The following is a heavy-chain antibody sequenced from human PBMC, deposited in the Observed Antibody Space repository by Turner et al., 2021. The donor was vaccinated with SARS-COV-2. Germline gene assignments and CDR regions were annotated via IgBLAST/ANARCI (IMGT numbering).Heavy chain of an antibody. CDR3: ARLKYYYDSSVTDDAFDI. CDR1: CGSISSSSYY. CDR2: IFYTGST. J-gene: IGHJ3*02. V-gene: IGHV4-39*01. D-gene: IGHD3-22*01. Sequence: LQLPEYGAGLVKPSETLSLTCTVSCGSISSSSYYCGWIRQPPGKGLEWIGSIFYTGSTYYNPSLKSRVNISVDTSKNQFSLKLSSVTAADTAVYYCARLKYYYDSSVTDDAFDIWGQGTMVTVSS.